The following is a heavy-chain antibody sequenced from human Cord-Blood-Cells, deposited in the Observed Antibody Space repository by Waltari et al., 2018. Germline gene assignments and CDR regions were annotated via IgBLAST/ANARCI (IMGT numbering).Heavy chain of an antibody. J-gene: IGHJ6*02. CDR3: ARDLQLGTNYYYGMDV. D-gene: IGHD7-27*01. Sequence: QVQLVQSGAEVKKPGASVKVSCKASGYTFTGYYMHWVRQAPGQGLEWMGWIKPNSGGTNYAQKFQGRVTMTRDTSISTAYMALSRLRSDDTAVYYCARDLQLGTNYYYGMDVWGQGTTVTVSS. V-gene: IGHV1-2*02. CDR2: IKPNSGGT. CDR1: GYTFTGYY.